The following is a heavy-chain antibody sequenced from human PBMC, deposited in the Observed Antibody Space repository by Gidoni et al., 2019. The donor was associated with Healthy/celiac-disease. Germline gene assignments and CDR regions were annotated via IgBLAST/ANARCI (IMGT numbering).Heavy chain of an antibody. CDR2: INWNGGST. J-gene: IGHJ4*02. V-gene: IGHV3-20*03. CDR3: ARVALLGDYFDY. D-gene: IGHD3-10*01. CDR1: EFTFDDYG. Sequence: EVQLVESGGGVVRPGGSLRLSFDASEFTFDDYGMSWVRQAPGKGLEWVSFINWNGGSTSYADSVKGRFTISRDNAKKSLYLEMNSLRAEDRALYYCARVALLGDYFDYWGLGTLVTVSS.